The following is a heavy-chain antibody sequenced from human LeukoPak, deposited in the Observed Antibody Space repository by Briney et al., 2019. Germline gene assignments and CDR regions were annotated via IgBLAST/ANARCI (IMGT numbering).Heavy chain of an antibody. D-gene: IGHD3-10*01. Sequence: GGSLRLSCAASGFTFSSYSMNWVRQAPGKGLEWVSSISSSSSYIYYADSVKGRFTISRDNAKNSLYLQMNSLRAEDTAVYYCARDPELLWFGELLNYFDYWGQGTLVTVSS. CDR2: ISSSSSYI. CDR3: ARDPELLWFGELLNYFDY. J-gene: IGHJ4*02. CDR1: GFTFSSYS. V-gene: IGHV3-21*01.